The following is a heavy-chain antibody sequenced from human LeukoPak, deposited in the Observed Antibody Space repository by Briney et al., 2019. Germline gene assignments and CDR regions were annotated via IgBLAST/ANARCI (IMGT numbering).Heavy chain of an antibody. CDR2: ISHSSSNI. V-gene: IGHV3-48*02. Sequence: GGSLRLSCAASGFSFSSYSMYWIRQAPGKGLELVAHISHSSSNIDYADSVKGRFTVSRDNPKNTVYLQMNSLRDEDTAVYYCAKDGAGRHYFDYWGQGTLVTVSS. D-gene: IGHD3-16*01. J-gene: IGHJ4*02. CDR3: AKDGAGRHYFDY. CDR1: GFSFSSYS.